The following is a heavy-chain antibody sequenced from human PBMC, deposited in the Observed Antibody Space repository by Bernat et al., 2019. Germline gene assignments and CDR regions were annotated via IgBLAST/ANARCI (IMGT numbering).Heavy chain of an antibody. CDR2: VDTYGSTT. V-gene: IGHV3-74*02. D-gene: IGHD4/OR15-4a*01. Sequence: VQLVESGGGVVQPGRSLRLSCAASGFTFSSYGMHWVRQAPGKGLVWVSGVDTYGSTTTYADSVKGRFTISRDNAKNTLYLQVNSLRAEDTAVYYCASLCSHSNGCYDYWGQGILVTVSS. CDR3: ASLCSHSNGCYDY. CDR1: GFTFSSYG. J-gene: IGHJ4*02.